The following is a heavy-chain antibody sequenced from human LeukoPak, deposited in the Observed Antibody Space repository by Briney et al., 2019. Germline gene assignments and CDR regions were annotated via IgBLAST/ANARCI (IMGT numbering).Heavy chain of an antibody. Sequence: GGSLRLSCAASGFTSSSYGMHWVRQAPGKGLEWVANIKQDGSEKCYVDSVKGRFTISRDNAKNSLYLQMNSLRAEDTAVYYCARDRWELLSNSYHYCGLDVWGQGTTVTVSS. J-gene: IGHJ6*02. CDR3: ARDRWELLSNSYHYCGLDV. V-gene: IGHV3-7*01. CDR2: IKQDGSEK. D-gene: IGHD2-15*01. CDR1: GFTSSSYG.